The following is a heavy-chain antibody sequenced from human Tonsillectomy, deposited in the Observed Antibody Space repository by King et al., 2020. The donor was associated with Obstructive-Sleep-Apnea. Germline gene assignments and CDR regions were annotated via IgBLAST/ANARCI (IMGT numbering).Heavy chain of an antibody. CDR2: IFSNDEK. D-gene: IGHD6-19*01. CDR3: ARCIAVAVTDAFDI. J-gene: IGHJ3*02. CDR1: GFSLSNARMG. V-gene: IGHV2-26*01. Sequence: VTLKESGPVLVKPTETLTLTCTVSGFSLSNARMGVSWIRQPPGKALEWLAHIFSNDEKSYSTSLKIRITISKDTSKSQVVLTMTNMDPVDTATYYCARCIAVAVTDAFDIWGQGTMVTVSS.